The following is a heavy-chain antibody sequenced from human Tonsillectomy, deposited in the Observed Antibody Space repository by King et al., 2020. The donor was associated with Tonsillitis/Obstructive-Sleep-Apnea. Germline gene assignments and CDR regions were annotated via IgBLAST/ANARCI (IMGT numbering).Heavy chain of an antibody. CDR3: ARVRGYSYGHYYMDV. CDR1: GGSFSGYY. J-gene: IGHJ6*03. CDR2: INHSGST. D-gene: IGHD5-18*01. V-gene: IGHV4-34*01. Sequence: VQLQQWGAGLLKPSETLSLTCAVYGGSFSGYYWSWIRQPPGKGLEWIGEINHSGSTNYNPSLKSRVTISVDTSKNQFSLKLSSVTAADTAVYYCARVRGYSYGHYYMDVWGKGTTVTVSS.